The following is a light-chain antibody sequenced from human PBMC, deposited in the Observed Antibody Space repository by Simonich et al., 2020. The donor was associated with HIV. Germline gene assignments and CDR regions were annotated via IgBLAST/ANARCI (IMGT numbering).Light chain of an antibody. CDR1: QVISSY. CDR2: AAS. V-gene: IGKV1-39*01. CDR3: QQSYSTPPT. J-gene: IGKJ1*01. Sequence: DIQMTQSPSSLSASVGDRVTITCRASQVISSYLKWYQQKPGKAPKLLIYAASSLQSGVXSXXXGSXXXTXFTLXXSSLQPEDFATYYCQQSYSTPPTFGQGTKVEIK.